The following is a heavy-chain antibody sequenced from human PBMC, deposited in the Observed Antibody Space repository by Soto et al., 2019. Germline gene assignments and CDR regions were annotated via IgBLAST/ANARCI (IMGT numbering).Heavy chain of an antibody. CDR3: ARMRGWPTYSVDY. CDR2: IYYTGST. J-gene: IGHJ4*02. D-gene: IGHD2-21*01. Sequence: QLQLQESGPGLVKPSQTLSLTCTVSGGSITRDGYYWSWIRQHPGKGLEWIGYIYYTGSTSYTPSLKSRLTLSVDTSKNQFSLQMSSVTAADTAVYYCARMRGWPTYSVDYCGQGTLVTV. CDR1: GGSITRDGYY. V-gene: IGHV4-31*03.